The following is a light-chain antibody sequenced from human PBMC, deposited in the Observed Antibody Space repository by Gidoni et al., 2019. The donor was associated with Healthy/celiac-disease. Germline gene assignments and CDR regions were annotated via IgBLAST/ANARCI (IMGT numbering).Light chain of an antibody. V-gene: IGKV3-15*01. J-gene: IGKJ4*01. CDR1: QSFSSN. CDR3: QQYNNWPLP. CDR2: GAS. Sequence: EIVMTQSPATLSVSPGARATLSCRASQSFSSNLAWYQQTPGQAPRLLLYGASTRATGIPARFIGSVSGTEFTLTISSLQFEDFAVYYCQQYNNWPLPFGGGTKVEIK.